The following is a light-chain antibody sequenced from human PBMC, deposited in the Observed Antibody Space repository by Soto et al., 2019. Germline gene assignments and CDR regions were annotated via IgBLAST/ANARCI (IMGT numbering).Light chain of an antibody. J-gene: IGLJ7*01. Sequence: QSVLTQPPSVSAAPGQKVTISCSGTTSNIGNNYVAWYQQLPGTAPKLLIYDNHKRPSDIPDRFSGSKSGTSATLAITGLQTGDEAIYYCGTWDTTLNTAVFGGGTQLTV. CDR2: DNH. V-gene: IGLV1-51*01. CDR3: GTWDTTLNTAV. CDR1: TSNIGNNY.